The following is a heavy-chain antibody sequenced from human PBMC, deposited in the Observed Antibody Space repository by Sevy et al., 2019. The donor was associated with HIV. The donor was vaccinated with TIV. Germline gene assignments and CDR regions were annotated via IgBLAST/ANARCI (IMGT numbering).Heavy chain of an antibody. V-gene: IGHV1-2*06. J-gene: IGHJ4*02. D-gene: IGHD3-22*01. CDR3: ARVVYYDSTAYYFAY. CDR1: GYMFIAYF. CDR2: INPNSGDT. Sequence: ASVKVSCKASGYMFIAYFIHWVRQAPGQGLEWMGRINPNSGDTNSAQKFQGRVTMTRDTSINTVYMELSRLRSDDTAVYSCARVVYYDSTAYYFAYWGQGTLVTVSS.